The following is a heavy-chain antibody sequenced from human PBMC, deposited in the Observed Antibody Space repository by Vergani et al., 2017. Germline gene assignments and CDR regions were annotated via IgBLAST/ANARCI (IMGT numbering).Heavy chain of an antibody. J-gene: IGHJ6*02. V-gene: IGHV4-59*08. CDR2: IYYSGST. CDR1: GGSISSYY. D-gene: IGHD2-15*01. Sequence: QLQLQESGPGLVKPSETLSLTCTVSGGSISSYYWSWIRQPPGKGLEWIGYIYYSGSTNYNPSLKSRVTISVDTSKNQFSLKLSSVTAADTAVYYCARLYCSGGSCSQHYYYYGMDVWGQGTTVTVSS. CDR3: ARLYCSGGSCSQHYYYYGMDV.